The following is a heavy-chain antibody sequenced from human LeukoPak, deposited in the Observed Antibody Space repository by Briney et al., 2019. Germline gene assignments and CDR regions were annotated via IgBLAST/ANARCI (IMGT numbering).Heavy chain of an antibody. CDR1: GFTFSSFW. V-gene: IGHV3-74*01. D-gene: IGHD1-14*01. CDR3: PVSFRLTERRYNS. CDR2: VSSDGRIT. Sequence: QPGGSLRLSCSASGFTFSSFWMHWVRHVPGKGLVWVSGVSSDGRITNYADFVKGRFTVSRDTAKNTLSLQMDSLRADDTAIYYWPVSFRLTERRYNSWGKGTRLTVSS. J-gene: IGHJ5*02.